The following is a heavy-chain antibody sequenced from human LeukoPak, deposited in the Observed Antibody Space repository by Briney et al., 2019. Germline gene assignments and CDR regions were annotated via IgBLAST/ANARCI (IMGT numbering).Heavy chain of an antibody. Sequence: GGSLRLSCAASGFTFNIYEMNWVRQAPGKGLEWVSYISSSSSTIYYADSVKGRFTISRDNAKNSLYLQMNSLRAEDTAVYYCASPVKEAVGIERGLEDWGQGTLVTVSS. V-gene: IGHV3-48*01. CDR2: ISSSSSTI. J-gene: IGHJ4*02. D-gene: IGHD1-14*01. CDR1: GFTFNIYE. CDR3: ASPVKEAVGIERGLED.